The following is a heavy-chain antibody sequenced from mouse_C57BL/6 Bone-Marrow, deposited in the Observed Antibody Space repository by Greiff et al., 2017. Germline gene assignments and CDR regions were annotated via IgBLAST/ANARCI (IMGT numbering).Heavy chain of an antibody. J-gene: IGHJ1*03. CDR1: GFTFSSYT. CDR2: IRGGGGNT. V-gene: IGHV5-9*01. Sequence: EVKLVESGGGLVKPGGSLYLTCAVPGFTFSSYTMSWVRQTPAKRLQWVAAIRGGGGNTYHPARVKGRFIISSDNDKNIRYLRMNSLRSEDTALYYCSRQVTTVLATKYFDVWGTGTTVTDSS. D-gene: IGHD1-1*01. CDR3: SRQVTTVLATKYFDV.